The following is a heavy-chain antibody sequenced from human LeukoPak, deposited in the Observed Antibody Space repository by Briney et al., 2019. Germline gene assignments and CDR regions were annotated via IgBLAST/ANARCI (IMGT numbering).Heavy chain of an antibody. CDR2: VRSKANNYAA. J-gene: IGHJ4*02. D-gene: IGHD6-19*01. CDR1: GFTFSGSS. V-gene: IGHV3-73*01. Sequence: QTGGSLRLSCAASGFTFSGSSIHWVRLASGKGLGWVGRVRSKANNYAAAYAASLKGRFTLSRDDSHNTAYLQMNSLKTEDTAVYYCTRYFPDDRSGRYGDCWGQGTLVTVSS. CDR3: TRYFPDDRSGRYGDC.